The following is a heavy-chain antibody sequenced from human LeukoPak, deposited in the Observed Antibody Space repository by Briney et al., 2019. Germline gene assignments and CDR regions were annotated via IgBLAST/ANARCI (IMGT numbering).Heavy chain of an antibody. CDR2: IYYSGST. Sequence: SETLSLTCTVSGGSISSHYWSWIRQPPGKGLEWIGCIYYSGSTNYNPSLKSRVTISVDTSKNQFSLKLSSVTAADTAVYYCARGGDGYPYHFDYWGQGTLATVSS. CDR1: GGSISSHY. D-gene: IGHD5-24*01. V-gene: IGHV4-59*11. CDR3: ARGGDGYPYHFDY. J-gene: IGHJ4*02.